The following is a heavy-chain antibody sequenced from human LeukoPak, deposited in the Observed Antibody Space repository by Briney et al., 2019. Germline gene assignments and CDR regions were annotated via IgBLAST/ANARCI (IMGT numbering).Heavy chain of an antibody. CDR3: ARDLIVGSMRAFFDY. Sequence: GGSLTLSCAASGFTFSSYSMNWVRQAPGKGLEWVSSISSSSSYIYYADSVKGRFTISRDNAKNSLYLQMNSLRAEDTAVYYCARDLIVGSMRAFFDYWGQGTLVTVSS. V-gene: IGHV3-21*01. D-gene: IGHD1-26*01. CDR2: ISSSSSYI. J-gene: IGHJ4*02. CDR1: GFTFSSYS.